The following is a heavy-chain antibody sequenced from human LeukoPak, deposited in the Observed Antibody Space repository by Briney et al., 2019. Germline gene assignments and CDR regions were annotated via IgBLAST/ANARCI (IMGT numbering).Heavy chain of an antibody. Sequence: GTSLRLSCAASGFTFSAYAMPWVRQAPGKGLEWVAVISYDGSNKYYADSVKGRFTISGDKSKDTLYLQMKSLRPEDTAVYYCARGPGPIAGAKNPFDIWGQGTMVTVSS. CDR1: GFTFSAYA. V-gene: IGHV3-30*01. J-gene: IGHJ3*02. CDR2: ISYDGSNK. D-gene: IGHD1-26*01. CDR3: ARGPGPIAGAKNPFDI.